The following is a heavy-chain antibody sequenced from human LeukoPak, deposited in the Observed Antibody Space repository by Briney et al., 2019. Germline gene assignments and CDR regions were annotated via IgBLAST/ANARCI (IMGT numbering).Heavy chain of an antibody. CDR3: ATRTYYYDSSGYYYFDY. Sequence: ASVKVSCKASGDTFTSYGISWVRQAPGQGLEWMGWISAYNGNTNYAQKFQGRVTMTEDTSTDTAYMELSSLRSEDTAVYYCATRTYYYDSSGYYYFDYWGQGTLVTVSS. J-gene: IGHJ4*02. CDR1: GDTFTSYG. V-gene: IGHV1-18*01. CDR2: ISAYNGNT. D-gene: IGHD3-22*01.